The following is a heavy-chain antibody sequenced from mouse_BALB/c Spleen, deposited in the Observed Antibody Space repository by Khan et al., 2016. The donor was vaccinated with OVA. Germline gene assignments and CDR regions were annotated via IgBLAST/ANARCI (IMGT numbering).Heavy chain of an antibody. CDR2: ISYSGNT. Sequence: EVQLQQSGPGLVKPSQSLTLTCTATGHSITSDYARNWNRQPPGNKLEWMGFISYSGNTKYNPYLKRRITITRDTSTHQSFLQLNSETTEDTATYYCARFYGGDFDYWGQGTTLTVSS. CDR3: ARFYGGDFDY. J-gene: IGHJ2*01. CDR1: GHSITSDYA. D-gene: IGHD1-1*01. V-gene: IGHV3-2*02.